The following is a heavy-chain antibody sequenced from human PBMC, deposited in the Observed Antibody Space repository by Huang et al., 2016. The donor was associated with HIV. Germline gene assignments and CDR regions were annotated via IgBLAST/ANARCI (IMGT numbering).Heavy chain of an antibody. D-gene: IGHD4-17*01. V-gene: IGHV3-49*03. CDR3: SPTGDDYFYHYMDV. CDR1: GFIFNDFA. CDR2: VRSNAFGGTS. J-gene: IGHJ6*03. Sequence: VESGGDSVQSGGSLRLSFRGFGFIFNDFAFNCFRHSPRKGLEWRGFVRSNAFGGTSKSAPSVKERCSVSRDEAKHVAFLQMENLQVDDTAVYYCSPTGDDYFYHYMDVWGNGTTV.